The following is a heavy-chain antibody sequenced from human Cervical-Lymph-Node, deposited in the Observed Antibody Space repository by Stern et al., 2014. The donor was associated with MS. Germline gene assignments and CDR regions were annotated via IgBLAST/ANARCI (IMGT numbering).Heavy chain of an antibody. J-gene: IGHJ4*02. V-gene: IGHV4-31*03. CDR1: GGSVNISGDY. D-gene: IGHD2-8*01. Sequence: QVQLQESGPGLVKPSQTLSLTCSVSGGSVNISGDYWSWVRQRPGRGLEWIGYIYYTGSTNYNPSLKRRVNMSLDTSKNQFSLKLSSVTAADTAVYFCSTALGYYTRGAYPPPGYWGQGTLVTVSS. CDR3: STALGYYTRGAYPPPGY. CDR2: IYYTGST.